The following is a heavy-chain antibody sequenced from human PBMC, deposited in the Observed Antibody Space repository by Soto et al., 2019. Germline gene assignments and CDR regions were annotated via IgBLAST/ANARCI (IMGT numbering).Heavy chain of an antibody. CDR3: AKDRGSGSDAANYYYYGMDV. D-gene: IGHD3-10*01. CDR2: INWNSGSI. CDR1: GFTFDDYA. V-gene: IGHV3-9*01. J-gene: IGHJ6*02. Sequence: EEQLVESGGGLVQPGRSLRLSCAASGFTFDDYAMHWVRQAPGKGLEWVSGINWNSGSIGYADSVKGRFTISRDNAKTSLYLQMNSLRAEDTALYDCAKDRGSGSDAANYYYYGMDVWGQGTTVTVSS.